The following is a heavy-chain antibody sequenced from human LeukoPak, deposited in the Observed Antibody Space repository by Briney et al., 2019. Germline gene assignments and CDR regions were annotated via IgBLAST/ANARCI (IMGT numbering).Heavy chain of an antibody. CDR1: GYTFTSYD. CDR2: MNPNSGNT. V-gene: IGHV1-8*03. CDR3: ARFDGGNSVSVY. J-gene: IGHJ4*02. Sequence: GASVKVSCTASGYTFTSYDINWVRQATGQGLEWMGWMNPNSGNTGYAQKFQGRVTITRNTSISTAYMELSSLRSEDTAVYYCARFDGGNSVSVYWGQGTLVTVSS. D-gene: IGHD4-23*01.